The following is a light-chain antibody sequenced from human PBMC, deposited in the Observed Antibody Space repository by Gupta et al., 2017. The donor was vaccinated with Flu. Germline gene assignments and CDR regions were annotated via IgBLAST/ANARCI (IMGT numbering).Light chain of an antibody. CDR3: SAWDISLNVWV. CDR2: RNN. Sequence: QAGLTQPHSVSKGLRQTATLTCTGNSNNVGNQGVTWLQQHQGHPPRLLSYRNNNRPSTISERFSASRSGNTASLTITGLQPEDEADYYCSAWDISLNVWVFGGGTKLTVL. CDR1: SNNVGNQG. J-gene: IGLJ3*02. V-gene: IGLV10-54*04.